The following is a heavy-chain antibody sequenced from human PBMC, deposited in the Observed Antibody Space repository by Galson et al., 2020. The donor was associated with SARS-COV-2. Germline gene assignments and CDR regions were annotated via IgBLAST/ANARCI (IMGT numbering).Heavy chain of an antibody. J-gene: IGHJ1*01. V-gene: IGHV3-23*01. D-gene: IGHD1-26*01. CDR3: AKDGSGSYYFQYFQH. Sequence: GGSLRLSCAASGFTFSSYAMSWVRQAPGKGLEWVSAISGSGGSTYYADSVKGRFTISRDNSKNTLYLQMNSLRAEDTAVYYCAKDGSGSYYFQYFQHWGQGTLVTVSS. CDR2: ISGSGGST. CDR1: GFTFSSYA.